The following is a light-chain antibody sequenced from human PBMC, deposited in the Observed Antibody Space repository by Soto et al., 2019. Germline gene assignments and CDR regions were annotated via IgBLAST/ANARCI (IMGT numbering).Light chain of an antibody. J-gene: IGLJ1*01. Sequence: QSVLTQPPSASGTPGQRVTISCSGSNSNIGSNNVNWYQQLPGTAPKLFNYSNSNRPSGVPDRFSGSKSGTSASLAITGLQAEDEAEYYCQSYDSRLRGSEVFGTGNKVTV. V-gene: IGLV1-40*01. CDR1: NSNIGSNN. CDR2: SNS. CDR3: QSYDSRLRGSEV.